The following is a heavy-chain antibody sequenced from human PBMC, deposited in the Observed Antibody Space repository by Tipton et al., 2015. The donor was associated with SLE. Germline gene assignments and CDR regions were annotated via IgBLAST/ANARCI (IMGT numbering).Heavy chain of an antibody. Sequence: SLRLSCAASGFTFSSYDMHWVRQATGKGLEWVSAIGTAGDTYYPGSVKGRFTISRENAKNSLYLQMNSLRAGDTAVYYCARDEEQLVLFDYWGQGTLVTVSS. V-gene: IGHV3-13*01. CDR1: GFTFSSYD. CDR3: ARDEEQLVLFDY. D-gene: IGHD6-6*01. CDR2: IGTAGDT. J-gene: IGHJ4*02.